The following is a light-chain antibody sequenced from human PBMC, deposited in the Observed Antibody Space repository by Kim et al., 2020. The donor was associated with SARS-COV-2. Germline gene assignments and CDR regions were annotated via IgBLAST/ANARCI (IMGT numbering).Light chain of an antibody. CDR3: QQANSFPPS. V-gene: IGKV1-12*01. CDR1: QGISSL. CDR2: AAS. Sequence: AAVGDRVTIAWRASQGISSLLAWYQQKPGKAPKLLIYAASSLQSGVPSRFSGSGSGTDFTLTISSLQPEDFATYYCQQANSFPPSFCQGTRREIK. J-gene: IGKJ5*01.